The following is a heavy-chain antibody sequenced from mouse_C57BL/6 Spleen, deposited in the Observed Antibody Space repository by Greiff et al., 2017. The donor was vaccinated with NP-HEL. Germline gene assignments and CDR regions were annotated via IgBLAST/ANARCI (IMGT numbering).Heavy chain of an antibody. CDR2: IYPGDGDT. J-gene: IGHJ2*01. Sequence: QVQLQQSGPELVKPGASVKISCKASGYAFSSSWMNWVKQRPGKGLEWIGRIYPGDGDTNYNGKFKGKATLTADKSSSTAYMQLSSLTSEDSAVYCCARQLRLPSFDYWGQGTTLTVSS. D-gene: IGHD3-2*02. CDR1: GYAFSSSW. V-gene: IGHV1-82*01. CDR3: ARQLRLPSFDY.